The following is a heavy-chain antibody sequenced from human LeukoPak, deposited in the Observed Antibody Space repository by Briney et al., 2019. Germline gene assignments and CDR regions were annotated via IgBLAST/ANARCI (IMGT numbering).Heavy chain of an antibody. Sequence: GGSLRLSCAASGFTFSSNAMSWVRQAPGKGLEWVSGISGSGGSTYYADSVKGRFTISRDNSKNTLYLQMNSLRAEDTAVYYCARTIAVAGFRYFQHWGQGTLVTVSS. CDR2: ISGSGGST. CDR1: GFTFSSNA. CDR3: ARTIAVAGFRYFQH. D-gene: IGHD6-19*01. J-gene: IGHJ1*01. V-gene: IGHV3-23*01.